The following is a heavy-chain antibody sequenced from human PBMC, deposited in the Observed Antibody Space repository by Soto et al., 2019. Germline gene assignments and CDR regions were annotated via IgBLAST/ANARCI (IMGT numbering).Heavy chain of an antibody. V-gene: IGHV3-30-3*02. CDR1: GFTFSSYA. CDR3: AKPYPSSGSYFDY. J-gene: IGHJ4*02. D-gene: IGHD1-26*01. CDR2: ISYDGSNK. Sequence: GGSLRLSCAASGFTFSSYAMHWVRQAPGKGLEWVAVISYDGSNKYYADSVKGRFTISRDNSKNTLYLQMNSLRAEDTAVYYCAKPYPSSGSYFDYWGQGTLVTVSS.